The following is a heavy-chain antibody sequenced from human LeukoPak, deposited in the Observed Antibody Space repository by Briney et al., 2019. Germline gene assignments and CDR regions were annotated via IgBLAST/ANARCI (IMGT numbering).Heavy chain of an antibody. CDR3: ARVVSYYDFWSGYYRGAYYFDY. J-gene: IGHJ4*02. D-gene: IGHD3-3*01. CDR2: IYYSGST. Sequence: PSETLSLTCTVSGGSISSSSYYWGWIRQPPGKGLEWIGSIYYSGSTYYNPSLKSRVTISVDTSKNQFSLKLSSVTAADTAVYYCARVVSYYDFWSGYYRGAYYFDYWGQGTLVTVSS. CDR1: GGSISSSSYY. V-gene: IGHV4-39*01.